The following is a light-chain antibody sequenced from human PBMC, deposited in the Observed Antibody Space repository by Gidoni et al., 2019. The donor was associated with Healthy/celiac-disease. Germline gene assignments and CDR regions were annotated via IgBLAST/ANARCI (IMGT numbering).Light chain of an antibody. CDR2: AAS. V-gene: IGKV1-39*01. CDR3: QQSYSTPQT. J-gene: IGKJ1*01. Sequence: DIQMTQSPSSLSASVGDRVTITCRASQSISSYLNWYQQKPGKAPKLLIYAASSLQSRVPSRFSGSGSGTDFTLIISSLQPEDFATYYCQQSYSTPQTFGQGTKVEIK. CDR1: QSISSY.